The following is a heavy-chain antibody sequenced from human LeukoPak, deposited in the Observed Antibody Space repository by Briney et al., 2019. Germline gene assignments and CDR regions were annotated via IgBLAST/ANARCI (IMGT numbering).Heavy chain of an antibody. CDR1: GYTFTSYG. V-gene: IGHV1-18*01. CDR2: ISAYNGNT. D-gene: IGHD3-10*01. J-gene: IGHJ6*02. Sequence: ASVKVSCKASGYTFTSYGISWVRQAPGQGREWMGWISAYNGNTNYAQKLQGRVTMTTDTSTSTAYMELRSLRSDDTAVYYCARDKDYYGSVPGGYYYGMDVWGQGTTVTVSS. CDR3: ARDKDYYGSVPGGYYYGMDV.